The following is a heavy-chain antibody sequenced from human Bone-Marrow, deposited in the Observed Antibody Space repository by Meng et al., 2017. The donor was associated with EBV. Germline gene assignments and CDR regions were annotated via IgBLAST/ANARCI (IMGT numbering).Heavy chain of an antibody. Sequence: QLQLQESGPGLVKPSEXLSLSCTVSGGTISSSSYYWGWIRPPPGKGLDGIGSIYYSGSTYYNPSLKSRVTISVDTSKNQFSLKLSSVTAADTAVYYCALAGPFDYWGQGTLVTVSS. J-gene: IGHJ4*02. V-gene: IGHV4-39*01. D-gene: IGHD2-15*01. CDR1: GGTISSSSYY. CDR2: IYYSGST. CDR3: ALAGPFDY.